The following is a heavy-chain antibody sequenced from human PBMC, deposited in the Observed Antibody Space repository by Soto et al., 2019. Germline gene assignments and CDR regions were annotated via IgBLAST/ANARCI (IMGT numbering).Heavy chain of an antibody. D-gene: IGHD3-22*01. CDR1: GGTFSSYT. CDR2: IIPILGIA. V-gene: IGHV1-69*02. CDR3: ATRCYYYDSSGSGDYYYYGMDV. J-gene: IGHJ6*02. Sequence: QVQLVQSGAEVKKPGSSVKVSCKASGGTFSSYTISWVRQAPGQGLEWMGRIIPILGIANYAQKVQGRVTITADKFASTASRELSSLRSEDTAVYYCATRCYYYDSSGSGDYYYYGMDVWGQGTTVTVSS.